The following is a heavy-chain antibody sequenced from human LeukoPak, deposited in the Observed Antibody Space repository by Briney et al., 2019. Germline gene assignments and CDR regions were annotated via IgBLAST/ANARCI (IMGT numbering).Heavy chain of an antibody. CDR1: GFTFSSYW. CDR2: INSDGGST. J-gene: IGHJ3*02. V-gene: IGHV3-74*01. D-gene: IGHD3-3*01. CDR3: AKFKSYYDFWSGYYDAFDI. Sequence: GGSLRLSCTASGFTFSSYWMHWVRQAPGKGLVWVSRINSDGGSTSYADSVKGRFTISRDNAKNTLYLQMNSLRAEDTAAYYCAKFKSYYDFWSGYYDAFDIWGQGTMVTVSS.